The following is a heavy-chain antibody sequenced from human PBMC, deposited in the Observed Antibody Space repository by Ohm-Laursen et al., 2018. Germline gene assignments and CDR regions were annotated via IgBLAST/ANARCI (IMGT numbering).Heavy chain of an antibody. D-gene: IGHD3-22*01. Sequence: SLRLSCAASGFTFADYAMHWVRQAPGKGLEWVSGISWNSGSIGYADSVKGRFTISRDNAKNSLYLQMNSLRAEDTALYYCAKDIASYDSSGYLNYWGQGTLVTVSS. CDR3: AKDIASYDSSGYLNY. J-gene: IGHJ4*02. CDR2: ISWNSGSI. CDR1: GFTFADYA. V-gene: IGHV3-9*01.